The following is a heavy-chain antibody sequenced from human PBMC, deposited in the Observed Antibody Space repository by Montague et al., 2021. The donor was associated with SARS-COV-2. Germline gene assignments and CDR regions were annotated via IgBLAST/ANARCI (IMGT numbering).Heavy chain of an antibody. CDR2: RCQNRAT. Sequence: SETLSLTCSVSGFSISSGYYWGGIRQTPGKGLEWIGSRCQNRATYYSPSLKRPVTILLDTSKNQFSLSLTSVTAADTAVYYCARSGVGIFDFSYFDSWGQGSLVIVSS. V-gene: IGHV4-38-2*02. J-gene: IGHJ4*02. CDR1: GFSISSGYY. D-gene: IGHD3-3*01. CDR3: ARSGVGIFDFSYFDS.